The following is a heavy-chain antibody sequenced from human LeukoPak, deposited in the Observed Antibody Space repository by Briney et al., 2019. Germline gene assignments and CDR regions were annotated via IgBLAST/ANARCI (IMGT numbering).Heavy chain of an antibody. CDR1: GFTFSSYE. Sequence: PGGSLRLSCAASGFTFSSYEMNWVRQAPGKGLEWVSYISSSGSTIYYADSVKGRSTISRDNAKNSLYLQMNSLRAEDTAVYYCAREVATTPGHWFDPWGQGTLVTVSS. CDR2: ISSSGSTI. V-gene: IGHV3-48*03. J-gene: IGHJ5*02. CDR3: AREVATTPGHWFDP. D-gene: IGHD5-12*01.